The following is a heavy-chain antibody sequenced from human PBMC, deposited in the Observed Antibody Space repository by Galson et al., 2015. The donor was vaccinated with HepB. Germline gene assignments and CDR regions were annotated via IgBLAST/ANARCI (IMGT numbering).Heavy chain of an antibody. CDR3: AKGELYSGSYSRNYYGMDV. J-gene: IGHJ6*02. V-gene: IGHV3-23*01. D-gene: IGHD1-26*01. CDR2: ISGSGGST. CDR1: GFTFSSYA. Sequence: SLRLSCAASGFTFSSYAMSWVRQAPGKGLEWVSAISGSGGSTYYADSVKGRFTISRDNSKNTLYLQMNSLRAEDTAVYYCAKGELYSGSYSRNYYGMDVWGQGTTVAVSS.